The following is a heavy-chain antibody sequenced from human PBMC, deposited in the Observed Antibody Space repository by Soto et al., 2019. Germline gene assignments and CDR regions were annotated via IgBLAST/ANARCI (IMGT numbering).Heavy chain of an antibody. Sequence: GESLKLSCTGSGDSFTSYWISWVRQMPGKGLEWMGRIDPSDSYTNYSPSFQGHVTISADKSISTAYLQWSSLKASDTAMYYCARHGGPGDSPTYYYYYGMDVWGQGTTVTVSS. V-gene: IGHV5-10-1*01. CDR3: ARHGGPGDSPTYYYYYGMDV. D-gene: IGHD4-17*01. CDR1: GDSFTSYW. J-gene: IGHJ6*02. CDR2: IDPSDSYT.